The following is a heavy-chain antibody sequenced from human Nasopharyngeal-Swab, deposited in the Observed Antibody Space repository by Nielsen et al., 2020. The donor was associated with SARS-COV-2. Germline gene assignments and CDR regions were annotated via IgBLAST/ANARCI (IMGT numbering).Heavy chain of an antibody. CDR3: AKYSGWFTPYYYGMDV. CDR2: ISGSGGST. D-gene: IGHD6-19*01. V-gene: IGHV3-23*01. Sequence: GESLKISCAASGFTFSSYAMRWVRQAPGQGLEWVSAISGSGGSTYYADSVKGRFTISRDNSKNTLYLQMNSLRAEDTAVYYCAKYSGWFTPYYYGMDVWGQGTTVTVSS. J-gene: IGHJ6*02. CDR1: GFTFSSYA.